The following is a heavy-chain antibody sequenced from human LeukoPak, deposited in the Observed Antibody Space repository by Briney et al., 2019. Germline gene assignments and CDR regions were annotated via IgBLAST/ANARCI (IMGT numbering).Heavy chain of an antibody. D-gene: IGHD3-10*01. V-gene: IGHV1-18*01. CDR1: GYTFTSYG. J-gene: IGHJ5*02. CDR2: ISAYNGNT. CDR3: ARALFGTQFDP. Sequence: ATVKVSCKASGYTFTSYGISWVRHAPGQGLEWMGWISAYNGNTNYTQKLQGRVTMTTDTSTSTAYMELRSLRSDDTAVYYCARALFGTQFDPWGQGTLVTVSS.